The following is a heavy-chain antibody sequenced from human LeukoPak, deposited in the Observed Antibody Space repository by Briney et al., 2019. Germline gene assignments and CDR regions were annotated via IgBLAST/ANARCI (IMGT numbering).Heavy chain of an antibody. CDR2: INHSGST. CDR3: ARGGGYSYGYRN. Sequence: SETLSLTCAVYGGSFSGYYWSWIRQPPGKGLEWIGEINHSGSTNYNPPLKSRVTISVDTSKNQFSLKLSSVTAADTAVYYCARGGGYSYGYRNWGQGTLVTVSS. V-gene: IGHV4-34*01. D-gene: IGHD5-18*01. CDR1: GGSFSGYY. J-gene: IGHJ4*02.